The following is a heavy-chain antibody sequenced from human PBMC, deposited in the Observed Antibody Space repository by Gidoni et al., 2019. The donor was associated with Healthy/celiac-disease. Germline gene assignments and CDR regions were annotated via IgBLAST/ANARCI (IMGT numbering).Heavy chain of an antibody. V-gene: IGHV3-9*01. CDR2: ISGNSGSI. CDR3: AKEDDSSGYYYVGTFDI. Sequence: VQLVDSVGGLVQPCSSLRLSCSSSGFIFDYYSMHWVRQAPGKGLEWVSGISGNSGSIGYADSVKGRFTISRDNAKNALYLQMNSLRAEDTALYYCAKEDDSSGYYYVGTFDIWGQGTMVTVAS. D-gene: IGHD3-22*01. CDR1: GFIFDYYS. J-gene: IGHJ3*02.